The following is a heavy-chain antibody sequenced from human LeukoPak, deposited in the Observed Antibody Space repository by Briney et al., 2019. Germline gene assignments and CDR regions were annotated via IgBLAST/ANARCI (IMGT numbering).Heavy chain of an antibody. CDR1: GFAFSSSW. D-gene: IGHD2-21*01. J-gene: IGHJ4*02. Sequence: PGGSLRLSCAASGFAFSSSWMTWVRQAPGKGLEWVANTKEDGSGKYYVDSVKGRFTISRDNTDNSLYLQMNSLRVEDTAVYFCTRVSLSVIPDFWGQGTLVTVSS. CDR2: TKEDGSGK. CDR3: TRVSLSVIPDF. V-gene: IGHV3-7*01.